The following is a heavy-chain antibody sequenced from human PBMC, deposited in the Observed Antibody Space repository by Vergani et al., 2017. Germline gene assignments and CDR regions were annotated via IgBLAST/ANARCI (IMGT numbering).Heavy chain of an antibody. CDR1: GYTFTGYY. D-gene: IGHD4-17*01. Sequence: QVQLVQSGAEVKKPGASVKVSCKASGYTFTGYYIHWVRQAPGRGLEWMGWINPNTGGTNYAQKFQGRVTVTRDTSISTADMELSRLRSDDTAVYYCARVWTTVTFDAFDSWGQGRMVTVSS. CDR3: ARVWTTVTFDAFDS. J-gene: IGHJ3*02. V-gene: IGHV1-2*02. CDR2: INPNTGGT.